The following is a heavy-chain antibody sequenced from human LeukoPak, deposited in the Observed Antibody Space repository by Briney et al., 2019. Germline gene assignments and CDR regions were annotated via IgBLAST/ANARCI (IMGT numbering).Heavy chain of an antibody. CDR1: GFNFKNYG. CDR2: LWYDGGHE. Sequence: PGGSLRLSCAASGFNFKNYGMHWVRQAPGKGLEWVAALWYDGGHEYYADSVKGRFTISRDNFKNTLFVEMNGLRAGDTAIYYCAKDAGDFGDSYFDHWGQGTPVTVSS. D-gene: IGHD4-17*01. CDR3: AKDAGDFGDSYFDH. V-gene: IGHV3-33*06. J-gene: IGHJ4*02.